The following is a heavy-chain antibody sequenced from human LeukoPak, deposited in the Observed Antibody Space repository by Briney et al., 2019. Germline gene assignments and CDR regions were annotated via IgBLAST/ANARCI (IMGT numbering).Heavy chain of an antibody. CDR3: ARRQNVEADAFDI. Sequence: ASVKVSCKASGYTFTSYDINWVRQATGQGLEWMGWTNPNSGNTGYAQKFQGRVTMTRNTSISTAYMELSSLRSEDTAVHYCARRQNVEADAFDIWGQGTMVTVSS. D-gene: IGHD5-24*01. J-gene: IGHJ3*02. CDR2: TNPNSGNT. CDR1: GYTFTSYD. V-gene: IGHV1-8*01.